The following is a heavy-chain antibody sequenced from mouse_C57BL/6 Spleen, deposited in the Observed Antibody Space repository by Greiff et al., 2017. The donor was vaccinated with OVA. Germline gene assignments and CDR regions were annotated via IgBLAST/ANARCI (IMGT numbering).Heavy chain of an antibody. CDR2: IRSKSNNYAT. D-gene: IGHD1-1*01. CDR3: VRHVLRDWYFDV. J-gene: IGHJ1*03. CDR1: GFSFNTYA. V-gene: IGHV10-1*01. Sequence: EVQRVESGGGLVQPKGSLKLSCAASGFSFNTYAMNWVRQAPGKGLEWVARIRSKSNNYATYYADSVKDRFTISRDDSESMLYLQMNNLKTEDTAMYYCVRHVLRDWYFDVWGTGTTVTVSS.